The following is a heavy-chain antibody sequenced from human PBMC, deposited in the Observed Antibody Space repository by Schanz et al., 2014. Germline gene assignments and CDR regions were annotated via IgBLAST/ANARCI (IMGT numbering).Heavy chain of an antibody. CDR3: ARPALWFGDNCFDP. CDR2: FVHPGGST. D-gene: IGHD3-10*01. CDR1: GFTFSSYA. V-gene: IGHV3-23*03. Sequence: EVQLLESGGGLVQPGGSLRLSCAASGFTFSSYAMSWVRQAPGKGLEWVSFVHPGGSTYYPDSVKGRFTISRDNAKNTLYLQMNSLRAEDTAVYYCARPALWFGDNCFDPWGQGTLVTVSS. J-gene: IGHJ5*02.